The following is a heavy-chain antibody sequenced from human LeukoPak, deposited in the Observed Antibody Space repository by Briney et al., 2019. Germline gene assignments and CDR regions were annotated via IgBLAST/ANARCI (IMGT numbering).Heavy chain of an antibody. Sequence: GGSLRLSCAACGFTLSINYISWVRQAPGTGLEWVSVFYPAGTTYYADSVKGRFTISRDNSENTLYLQMNSLRAEDTAVYYCARVRLPLTLWFDPWGQGTLVTVSS. CDR1: GFTLSINY. CDR2: FYPAGTT. D-gene: IGHD3-16*01. CDR3: ARVRLPLTLWFDP. J-gene: IGHJ5*02. V-gene: IGHV3-53*01.